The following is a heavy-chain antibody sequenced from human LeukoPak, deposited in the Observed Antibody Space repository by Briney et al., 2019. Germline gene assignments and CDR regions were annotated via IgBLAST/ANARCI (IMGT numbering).Heavy chain of an antibody. CDR1: GFTFSTFG. J-gene: IGHJ4*02. V-gene: IGHV3-30*18. D-gene: IGHD1-26*01. CDR2: IAYDGSVK. Sequence: GRSLRLSCAASGFTFSTFGMHRVRQAPGKGLEWVAAIAYDGSVKYYPDSLKGRLTISRDNSKNTLYLQMNSLRTEDTAVYSCAKDRTVVGATSFDYWGLGTLVTVSS. CDR3: AKDRTVVGATSFDY.